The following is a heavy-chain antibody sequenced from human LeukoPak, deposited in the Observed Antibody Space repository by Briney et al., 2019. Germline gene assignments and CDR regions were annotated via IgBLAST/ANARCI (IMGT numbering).Heavy chain of an antibody. D-gene: IGHD2-15*01. CDR2: IYYSGST. V-gene: IGHV4-59*08. CDR1: GGSTSSYY. CDR3: ARLGSGGT. Sequence: SETLSLTYTVSGGSTSSYYWSWIRQPPGKGLEWIGYIYYSGSTNYNPSLKSRVTISVDTSKNQFSLKLSSVTAADTAVYYCARLGSGGTWGQGTLVTVSS. J-gene: IGHJ5*02.